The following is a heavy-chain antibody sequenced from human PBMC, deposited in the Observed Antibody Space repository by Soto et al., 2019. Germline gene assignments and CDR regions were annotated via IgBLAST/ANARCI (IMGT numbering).Heavy chain of an antibody. CDR2: INSDGSST. V-gene: IGHV3-74*01. CDR1: GFTVTRFY. CDR3: AREKPTTQGAFDI. J-gene: IGHJ3*02. D-gene: IGHD2-15*01. Sequence: GGSLRLSCVASGFTVTRFYMNWVRQAPGKGLVWVSRINSDGSSTSYADSVKGRFTISRDNAKNTLYLQMNSLRAEDTAVYYCAREKPTTQGAFDIWGQGTMVTVSS.